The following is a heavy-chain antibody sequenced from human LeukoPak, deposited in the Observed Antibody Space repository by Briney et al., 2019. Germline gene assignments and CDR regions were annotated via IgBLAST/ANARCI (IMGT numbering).Heavy chain of an antibody. CDR1: GYSFTSYW. D-gene: IGHD5-18*01. CDR3: ARGYSYGPGAYYFDY. V-gene: IGHV5-51*01. CDR2: IYPGDSDT. J-gene: IGHJ4*02. Sequence: GESLKISCKGSGYSFTSYWIGWVRQMPGKGLVWMGIIYPGDSDTRYSPSFQGQVTISADKSISTAYLQWSSLKASDTAMYYCARGYSYGPGAYYFDYWGQGTLVTVSS.